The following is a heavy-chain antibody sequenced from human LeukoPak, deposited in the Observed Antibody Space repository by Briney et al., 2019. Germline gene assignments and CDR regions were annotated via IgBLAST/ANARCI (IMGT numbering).Heavy chain of an antibody. CDR3: ARAYSQWLVLDY. CDR1: GYTFTSYA. V-gene: IGHV1-3*01. Sequence: GASVKVSCKASGYTFTSYAMHWVRQAPGQRLEWMGWINAGNGNTKYSQKFQGRVTITRDTSASTAYMELSSLRSEDTAVYYCARAYSQWLVLDYWGQGTLVTVSS. CDR2: INAGNGNT. J-gene: IGHJ4*02. D-gene: IGHD6-19*01.